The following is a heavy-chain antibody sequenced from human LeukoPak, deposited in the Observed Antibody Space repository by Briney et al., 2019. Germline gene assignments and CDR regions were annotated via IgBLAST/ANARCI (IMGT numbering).Heavy chain of an antibody. V-gene: IGHV1-69*06. CDR3: AREITMVRGAIGDY. CDR1: GGTFSSYA. Sequence: ASVKVSCKASGGTFSSYAISWVRQAPGQGLEWMGGIIPIFGTANYAQKFQGRVTITADKSTSTAYMELSSLRSEDTAVYYCAREITMVRGAIGDYWGQGTLVTVSS. J-gene: IGHJ4*02. CDR2: IIPIFGTA. D-gene: IGHD3-10*01.